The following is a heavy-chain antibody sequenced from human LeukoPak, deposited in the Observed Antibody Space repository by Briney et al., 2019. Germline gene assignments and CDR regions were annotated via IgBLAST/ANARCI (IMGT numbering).Heavy chain of an antibody. Sequence: GGSLRLSWAASGFTFSGSAMHWVRQASGKGLEWVGRIRSKANSYATAYAASVKGRFTISRDDSKNTAYLQMNSLKTEDTAVCYCTRQSYGDYVDFDYWGQGTLVTVSS. V-gene: IGHV3-73*01. J-gene: IGHJ4*02. CDR1: GFTFSGSA. CDR2: IRSKANSYAT. CDR3: TRQSYGDYVDFDY. D-gene: IGHD4-17*01.